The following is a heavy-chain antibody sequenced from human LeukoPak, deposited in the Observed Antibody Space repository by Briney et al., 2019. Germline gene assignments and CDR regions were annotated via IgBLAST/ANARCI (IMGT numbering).Heavy chain of an antibody. CDR1: GGTFSSYT. CDR3: ASTDYDILTGYPHYYYGMDV. CDR2: IIPILGIA. D-gene: IGHD3-9*01. Sequence: SVKVSCKASGGTFSSYTISWVRQAPGKGLEWMGRIIPILGIANYAQKFQGRVTITADKSTSTAYMELSSLRSEDTAVYYCASTDYDILTGYPHYYYGMDVWGKGTTVTVSS. J-gene: IGHJ6*04. V-gene: IGHV1-69*02.